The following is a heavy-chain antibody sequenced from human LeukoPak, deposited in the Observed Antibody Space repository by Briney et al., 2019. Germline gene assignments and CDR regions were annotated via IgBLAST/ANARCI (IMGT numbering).Heavy chain of an antibody. CDR2: IDPDSGGT. CDR3: AREYYDTSGTKYALDI. D-gene: IGHD3-22*01. CDR1: GYTFTDYY. J-gene: IGHJ3*02. Sequence: ASVKVSCKASGYTFTDYYIHWVRQAPGQGLEWVGCIDPDSGGTKYAQKFQGRVTMTRDTSISTAYMEMSSLRSDDTAVYYCAREYYDTSGTKYALDIWGQGPTATVSS. V-gene: IGHV1-2*02.